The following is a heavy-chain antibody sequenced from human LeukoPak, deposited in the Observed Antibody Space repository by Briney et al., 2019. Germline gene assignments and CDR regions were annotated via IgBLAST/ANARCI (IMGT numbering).Heavy chain of an antibody. CDR2: IDSSSNYI. CDR3: AKVGLAGTSGYGAFDI. CDR1: GFTFSTYT. V-gene: IGHV3-21*01. Sequence: GGSLRLSCAAPGFTFSTYTMNWVRQAPGKGLEWVSSIDSSSNYIYYADSVEGRFTISRDNAKNSLFLQMNSLRVEDTAVYYCAKVGLAGTSGYGAFDIWGQGTMVTVSS. J-gene: IGHJ3*02. D-gene: IGHD3-22*01.